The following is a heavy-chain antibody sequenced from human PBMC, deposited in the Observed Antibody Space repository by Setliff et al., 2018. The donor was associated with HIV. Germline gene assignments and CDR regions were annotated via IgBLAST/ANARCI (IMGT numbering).Heavy chain of an antibody. Sequence: SETLSLTCAVYVESFSGFYWSWIRQPPGKGLAWIGEINHSGSTNYNPSLKSRVTISVDTSKNQFSLKLSFVTAADTAVYYCARGWFGGYYFDYWGQGTLVTDSS. V-gene: IGHV4-34*01. CDR2: INHSGST. J-gene: IGHJ4*02. CDR3: ARGWFGGYYFDY. D-gene: IGHD3-10*01. CDR1: VESFSGFY.